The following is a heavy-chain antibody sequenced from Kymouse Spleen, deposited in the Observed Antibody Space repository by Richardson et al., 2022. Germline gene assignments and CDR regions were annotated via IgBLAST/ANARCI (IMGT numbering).Heavy chain of an antibody. V-gene: IGHV4-39*01. D-gene: IGHD3-10*01. CDR1: GGSISSSSYY. Sequence: QLQLQESGPGLVKPSETLSLTCTVSGGSISSSSYYWGWIRQPPGKGLEWIGSIYYSGSTYYNPSLKSRVTISVDTSKNQFSLKLSSVTAADTAVYYCARRTMVRGVINYYYYGMDVWGQGTTVTVSS. CDR3: ARRTMVRGVINYYYYGMDV. J-gene: IGHJ6*02. CDR2: IYYSGST.